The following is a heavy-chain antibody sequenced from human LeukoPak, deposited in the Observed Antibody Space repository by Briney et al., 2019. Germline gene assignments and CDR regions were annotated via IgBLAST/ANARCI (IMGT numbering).Heavy chain of an antibody. CDR2: ISYDGSNK. Sequence: GGSLRLSCAASGFTFSSYAMHWVRQAPGKGLEWVAVISYDGSNKYYADSVKGRFTISRDNSKNTLYLQMNSLRAEDTAVYYCARAFLLWLAELYYLDYWGQGTLVTVSS. CDR1: GFTFSSYA. V-gene: IGHV3-30*04. CDR3: ARAFLLWLAELYYLDY. D-gene: IGHD3-10*01. J-gene: IGHJ4*02.